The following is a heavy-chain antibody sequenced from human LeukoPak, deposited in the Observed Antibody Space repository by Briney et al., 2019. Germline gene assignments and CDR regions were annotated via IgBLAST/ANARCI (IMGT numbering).Heavy chain of an antibody. V-gene: IGHV1-69*01. Sequence: SVKVSCKASGGTFSSYAISWVRQAPGQGLEWMGGIIPIFGTANYAQKFQGRVTITADESTSTAYMELSSLRSGDTAVYYCARHRGIAVEFDYWGQGTLITVSS. CDR2: IIPIFGTA. CDR3: ARHRGIAVEFDY. CDR1: GGTFSSYA. D-gene: IGHD6-19*01. J-gene: IGHJ4*02.